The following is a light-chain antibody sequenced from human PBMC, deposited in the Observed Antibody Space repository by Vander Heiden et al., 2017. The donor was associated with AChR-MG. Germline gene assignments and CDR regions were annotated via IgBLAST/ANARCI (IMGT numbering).Light chain of an antibody. Sequence: QSALTQPASVSGSPGQSITISCTGASGDIGDYNVVSWYQQYPGKAPQLMIYDVNNRPSGVSNRFSGSKSGNTASLTISGLQVDDEADYYCSSYTTRDIYVFGGGTKVTVL. CDR2: DVN. V-gene: IGLV2-14*03. J-gene: IGLJ1*01. CDR1: SGDIGDYNV. CDR3: SSYTTRDIYV.